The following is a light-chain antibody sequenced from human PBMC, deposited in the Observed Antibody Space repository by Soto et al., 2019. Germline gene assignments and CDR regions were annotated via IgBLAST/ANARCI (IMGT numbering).Light chain of an antibody. CDR3: QQYHRSSIT. Sequence: IQLTQSPSSLSASVGDSVTITCRASQGISRYLSWYQQKPGRAPKLLISAASTLQSGVPARFSGSGSGTDFTLSITSLQPEDFATYYCQQYHRSSITFGQGTRLEI. CDR1: QGISRY. J-gene: IGKJ5*01. V-gene: IGKV1-9*01. CDR2: AAS.